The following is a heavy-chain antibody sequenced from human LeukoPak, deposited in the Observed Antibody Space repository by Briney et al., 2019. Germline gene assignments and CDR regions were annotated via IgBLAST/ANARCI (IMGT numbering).Heavy chain of an antibody. CDR3: ARDTILSGSPLDY. D-gene: IGHD3-10*01. J-gene: IGHJ4*02. Sequence: SETLSLTCTVSGGSISSSSYYWGWIRQPPGKGLEWIGSIYYSGSTYYNPSLKSRVTISVDTSKNQFSLKLSSVTAADTAVYYCARDTILSGSPLDYWGQGILVTVSS. CDR1: GGSISSSSYY. CDR2: IYYSGST. V-gene: IGHV4-39*07.